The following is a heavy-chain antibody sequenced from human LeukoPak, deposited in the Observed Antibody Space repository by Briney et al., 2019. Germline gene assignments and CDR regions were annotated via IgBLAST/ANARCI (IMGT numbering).Heavy chain of an antibody. CDR2: INPNSGGT. CDR1: GYTFTGYY. CDR3: ARDLQWGSGYDLDY. J-gene: IGHJ4*02. D-gene: IGHD5-12*01. Sequence: ASVKVSCKASGYTFTGYYMHWVRQAPGQGLEWMGWINPNSGGTNYAQKFQGRITLTRDTSMSTAYVELSTLRSDDTAVYYCARDLQWGSGYDLDYWGQGTLVIVSS. V-gene: IGHV1-2*02.